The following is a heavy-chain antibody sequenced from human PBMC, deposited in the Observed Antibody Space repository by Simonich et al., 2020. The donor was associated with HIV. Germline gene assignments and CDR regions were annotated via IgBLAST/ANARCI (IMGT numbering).Heavy chain of an antibody. J-gene: IGHJ6*03. D-gene: IGHD1-1*01. CDR3: ARGIPRNYYYFYYMDV. CDR1: GGSFSGYY. Sequence: QVQLQQWGAGLLKPSETLSLTCAVYGGSFSGYYWSWIRQPPGKGLGWIGEINHSGSTNDNPALKSRVTISVDTSKNQFSLKLSSVTAADTAVYSCARGIPRNYYYFYYMDVWGKGTTVIVSS. CDR2: INHSGST. V-gene: IGHV4-34*01.